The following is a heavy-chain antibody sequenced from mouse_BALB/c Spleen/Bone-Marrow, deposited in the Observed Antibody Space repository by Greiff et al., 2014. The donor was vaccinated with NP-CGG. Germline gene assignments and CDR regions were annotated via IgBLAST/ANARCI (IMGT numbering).Heavy chain of an antibody. CDR1: GYSFTGYF. V-gene: IGHV1-20*02. Sequence: EVKLMESGPELVKPGASVKISCKASGYSFTGYFMTWVMQSHGKSLEWIGRINPYNGDTFYNQKFKGKSTLPVDKSSSTAHMERRSLASEDSAFYYCARPGYYGSSYFDYWGQGTSLTGSS. CDR3: ARPGYYGSSYFDY. J-gene: IGHJ2*02. D-gene: IGHD1-1*01. CDR2: INPYNGDT.